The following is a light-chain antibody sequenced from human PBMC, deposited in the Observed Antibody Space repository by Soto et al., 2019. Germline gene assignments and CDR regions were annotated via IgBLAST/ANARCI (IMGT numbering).Light chain of an antibody. CDR3: MQATQLSWP. CDR1: EILVHSDGNTY. J-gene: IGKJ1*01. Sequence: IVMTQNPISSPGALGQPASISCRSSEILVHSDGNTYLSWLHQRPGQPPRLLIYKISKRLPGVPEGISGSGAGTEFTLKISRVEAEDVGIYYCMQATQLSWPFGQ. CDR2: KIS. V-gene: IGKV2-24*01.